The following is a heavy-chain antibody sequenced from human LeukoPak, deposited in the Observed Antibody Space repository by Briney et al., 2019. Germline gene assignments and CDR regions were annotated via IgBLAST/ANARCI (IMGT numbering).Heavy chain of an antibody. CDR1: GFNFNAYS. CDR2: ISHTGTI. CDR3: VRGGCGRAADCYSHYFDY. J-gene: IGHJ4*02. D-gene: IGHD2-21*02. V-gene: IGHV3-69-1*02. Sequence: GGSLRLSCAASGFNFNAYSLNWVRQAPGKGLEWLSYISHTGTIYYADSVKGRFTISRDDAEASVFLQMNSLRTEDTALYYCVRGGCGRAADCYSHYFDYWGQGTPVTASS.